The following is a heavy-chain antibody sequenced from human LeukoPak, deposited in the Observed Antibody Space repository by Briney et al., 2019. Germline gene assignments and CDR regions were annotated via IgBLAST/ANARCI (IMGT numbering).Heavy chain of an antibody. CDR1: GYTLTELS. D-gene: IGHD3-16*02. CDR2: FDPEDGET. Sequence: VASVKVSCKVSGYTLTELSMHWVRQAPGKGLEWMGGFDPEDGETIYAQKFQVRVTMTEDTSTDTAYMELSSLRSEDTAVYYCATPLYYDYVWGSYRDYWGQGTLVTVSS. CDR3: ATPLYYDYVWGSYRDY. V-gene: IGHV1-24*01. J-gene: IGHJ4*02.